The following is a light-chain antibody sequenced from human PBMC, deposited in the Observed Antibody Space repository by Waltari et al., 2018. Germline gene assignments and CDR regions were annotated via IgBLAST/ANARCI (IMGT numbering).Light chain of an antibody. CDR3: QQSYKTPYT. V-gene: IGKV1-39*01. J-gene: IGKJ2*01. Sequence: DIQMTQSPSSLSASVGDKVTITCRASQRITLYVDLYQQKPVKAPKLLIYAASTLQTGVLSRFSGSGSGTEFTVTISSVQSEDFATYYCQQSYKTPYTFGQGTKLEI. CDR2: AAS. CDR1: QRITLY.